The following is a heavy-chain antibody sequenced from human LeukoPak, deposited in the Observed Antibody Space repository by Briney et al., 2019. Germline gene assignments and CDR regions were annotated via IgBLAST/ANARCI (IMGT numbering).Heavy chain of an antibody. CDR2: ISGSGGST. V-gene: IGHV3-23*01. J-gene: IGHJ3*02. Sequence: QPGGSLRLSCAASGFTFNSYAMSWVRQAPGKGLKWVSAISGSGGSTYYADSVKGRFTISRDNSKNTLYLQMNSLRAEDTAVYYCAKCYYDSSGYYFGAFDIWGQGTMVTVSS. D-gene: IGHD3-22*01. CDR3: AKCYYDSSGYYFGAFDI. CDR1: GFTFNSYA.